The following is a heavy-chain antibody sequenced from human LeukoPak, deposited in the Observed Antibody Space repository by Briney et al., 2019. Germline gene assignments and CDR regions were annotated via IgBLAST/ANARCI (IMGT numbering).Heavy chain of an antibody. CDR2: IYYSGST. CDR1: GGSISSYY. J-gene: IGHJ6*03. D-gene: IGHD2-2*01. V-gene: IGHV4-59*01. CDR3: ARYNYCSSTSCYYYYYYMDV. Sequence: PSETLPLTCTVSGGSISSYYWSWIRQPPGKGLEWIGYIYYSGSTNYNPSLKSRVTISVDTSKNQFSLKLSSVTAADTAVYYCARYNYCSSTSCYYYYYYMDVWGKGTTVTVSS.